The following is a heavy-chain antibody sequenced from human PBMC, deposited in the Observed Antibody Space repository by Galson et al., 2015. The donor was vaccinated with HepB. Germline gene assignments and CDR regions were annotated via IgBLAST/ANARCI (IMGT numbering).Heavy chain of an antibody. J-gene: IGHJ4*02. CDR2: ISGSGGIT. CDR1: GFTFSSYA. CDR3: AKALPINSNSRKNYYFDY. D-gene: IGHD4-11*01. Sequence: SLRLSCAASGFTFSSYAMSWVRQAPGKGLEWVSGISGSGGITYNADSGKGRFTISRDNSKNTLDLQMNSLRAEDTAVYYCAKALPINSNSRKNYYFDYWGQGTLVTVSS. V-gene: IGHV3-23*01.